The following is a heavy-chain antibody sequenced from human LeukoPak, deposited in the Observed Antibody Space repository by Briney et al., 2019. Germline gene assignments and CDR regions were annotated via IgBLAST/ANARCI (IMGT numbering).Heavy chain of an antibody. V-gene: IGHV1-69*11. J-gene: IGHJ3*02. Sequence: SVKVSCKASGGTFSTYGISWVRQAPGQGLEWMGRIIPRLGTSNYAQKFQGRVTITTDESTSTAYMELSSLRSEDTAVYYCARDPHSGYDRLFDAFDIWGQGTMVTVSS. D-gene: IGHD5-12*01. CDR3: ARDPHSGYDRLFDAFDI. CDR1: GGTFSTYG. CDR2: IIPRLGTS.